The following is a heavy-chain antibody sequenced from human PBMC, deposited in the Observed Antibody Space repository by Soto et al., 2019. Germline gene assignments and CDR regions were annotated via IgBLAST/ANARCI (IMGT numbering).Heavy chain of an antibody. CDR1: GGSVSSGNYY. CDR3: ASLYRGGSWYDYYYGMDV. Sequence: SETLSLTCTVSGGSVSSGNYYWSWIRQPPGKGLEWIGYIFYSGITNYNPSLKSRVTISVDTSKNQFSLKLSSVTAADTAVYYCASLYRGGSWYDYYYGMDVWGQGTTVTVSS. D-gene: IGHD6-13*01. J-gene: IGHJ6*02. CDR2: IFYSGIT. V-gene: IGHV4-61*01.